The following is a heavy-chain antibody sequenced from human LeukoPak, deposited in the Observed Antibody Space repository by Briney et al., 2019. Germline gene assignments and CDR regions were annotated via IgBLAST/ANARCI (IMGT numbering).Heavy chain of an antibody. V-gene: IGHV3-43*01. Sequence: PGGSLRLSCAASGFTFDDYTMHWVRQAPGKGLEWVSLISWDGGSTYYADSVKGRFTISRDNSKNSLYLQMNSLRTEDTALYYCAKDIAVAGTNYYGMDVWGQGTTVTVSS. J-gene: IGHJ6*02. CDR2: ISWDGGST. CDR3: AKDIAVAGTNYYGMDV. D-gene: IGHD6-19*01. CDR1: GFTFDDYT.